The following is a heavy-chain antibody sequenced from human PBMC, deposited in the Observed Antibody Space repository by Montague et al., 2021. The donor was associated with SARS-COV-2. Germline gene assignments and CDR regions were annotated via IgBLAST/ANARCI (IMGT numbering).Heavy chain of an antibody. CDR3: VRGFRNGPFDV. Sequence: SLRLSCAASGFTFTYYWMHWVRQAPGKGLAWVSRINNDGSSRIYADSVKGRFTISRDNAKNTLYLQMNSLRAEDTALYYCVRGFRNGPFDVWGQGTLVSVSS. CDR2: INNDGSSR. J-gene: IGHJ4*02. V-gene: IGHV3-74*01. CDR1: GFTFTYYW. D-gene: IGHD1-14*01.